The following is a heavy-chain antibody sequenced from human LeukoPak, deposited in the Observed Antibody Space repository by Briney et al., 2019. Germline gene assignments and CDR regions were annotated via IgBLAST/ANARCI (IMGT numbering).Heavy chain of an antibody. Sequence: GRSLRLSCAASGFTVSSNHMNWVRQAPGKGLEWVSVIYGGGSTYYAASVKGRFTISRHSSKNTLYLQMNSLRAEDTAVYYCARLQLWQIDYWGQGTLVTVSS. CDR3: ARLQLWQIDY. CDR1: GFTVSSNH. V-gene: IGHV3-53*04. J-gene: IGHJ4*02. D-gene: IGHD5-18*01. CDR2: IYGGGST.